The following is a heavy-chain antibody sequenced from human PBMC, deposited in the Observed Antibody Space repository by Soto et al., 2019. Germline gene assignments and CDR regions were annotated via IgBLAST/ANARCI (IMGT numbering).Heavy chain of an antibody. D-gene: IGHD3-9*01. V-gene: IGHV4-30-4*01. CDR2: IYYSGST. Sequence: SETLSLTCTVSGGSISSGDYYWSWIRQPPGKGLEWIGYIYYSGSTYYNPSLKSRVTISVDTSKNQFSLKLSSVTAADTAVYYCARSISEDILTGYYFDYWGQGTLVTVSS. J-gene: IGHJ4*02. CDR1: GGSISSGDYY. CDR3: ARSISEDILTGYYFDY.